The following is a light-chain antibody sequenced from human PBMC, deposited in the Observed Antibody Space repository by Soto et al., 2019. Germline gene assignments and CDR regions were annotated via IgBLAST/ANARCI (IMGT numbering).Light chain of an antibody. J-gene: IGKJ1*01. CDR3: QHYNSYSEA. CDR1: QSISYY. CDR2: DAS. V-gene: IGKV1-33*01. Sequence: DIQITQSPSSLSSSVLERFTITCRASQSISYYLNWYQQKPGRAPRLLIYDASNLEIGVTSRFSGSGSGTEFTLTISSLQPDDFATYYCQHYNSYSEAFGQGTKVDIK.